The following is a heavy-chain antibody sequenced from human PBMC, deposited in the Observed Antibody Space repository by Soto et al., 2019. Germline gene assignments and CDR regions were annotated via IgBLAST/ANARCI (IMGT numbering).Heavy chain of an antibody. CDR2: IFYSGST. J-gene: IGHJ4*02. Sequence: SETLSLTCSVSGVSLTSGTYYWSWIRQHPGKGLEWIGYIFYSGSTDYNPSLKSRVNISVDTSKNQFSLKLSSVTAADTAVYYCATTEDFFDYSGQGTLVTVSS. V-gene: IGHV4-31*03. CDR1: GVSLTSGTYY. CDR3: ATTEDFFDY.